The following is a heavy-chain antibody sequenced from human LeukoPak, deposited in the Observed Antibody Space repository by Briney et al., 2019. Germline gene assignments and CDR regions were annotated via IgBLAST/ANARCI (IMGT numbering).Heavy chain of an antibody. CDR3: ARVRDSDNWWGAFDI. V-gene: IGHV1-18*01. Sequence: ASVSVSCKASGYRFSSSGITWVRQAPGQGPEGMGWISTVNCNSRYAQNFQGRVTLTTDTSTNTAHLELTSLRSDDTAIYYCARVRDSDNWWGAFDIWGQGTMVTVSS. CDR2: ISTVNCNS. CDR1: GYRFSSSG. D-gene: IGHD1-1*01. J-gene: IGHJ3*02.